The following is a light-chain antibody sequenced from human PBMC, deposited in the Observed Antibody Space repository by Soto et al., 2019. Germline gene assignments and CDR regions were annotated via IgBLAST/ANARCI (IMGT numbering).Light chain of an antibody. CDR1: QGIANY. CDR3: QKYNSAPRA. J-gene: IGKJ1*01. CDR2: AAS. V-gene: IGKV1-27*01. Sequence: DIQMTQSPSSLSASVGDRVTITCRASQGIANYLAWYQQKPGKIPKLLIYAASSLESGVPSRIRGRGSGTEFTLNIRSLQPEDAAAYYCQKYNSAPRAFGQGTKVEIK.